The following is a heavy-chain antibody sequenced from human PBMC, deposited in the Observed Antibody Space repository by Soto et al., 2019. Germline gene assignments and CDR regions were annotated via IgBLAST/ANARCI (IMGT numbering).Heavy chain of an antibody. Sequence: QVQLQESGPGLVKPSQTLSPTCTVSGGSISSGGYYWSWIRQHPGKGLEWIGYIYYSGSTYYNPSLKSRVTISVDTSKNQFSLKLSSVTAADTAVYYCARGGIFRGYDLRWFDPWGQGTLVTVSS. CDR3: ARGGIFRGYDLRWFDP. CDR1: GGSISSGGYY. J-gene: IGHJ5*02. D-gene: IGHD5-12*01. V-gene: IGHV4-31*03. CDR2: IYYSGST.